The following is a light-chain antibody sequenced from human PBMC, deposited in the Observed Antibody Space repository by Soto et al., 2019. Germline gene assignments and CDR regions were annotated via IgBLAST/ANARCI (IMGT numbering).Light chain of an antibody. CDR1: SSDVGGYNF. CDR3: ASYTRTTTLV. CDR2: DVN. Sequence: QSVLTQPPSASGSPGQSVTILCTGTSSDVGGYNFISWYQHHPGKAPKLVIYDVNNRPSGISYRFSGSKSGNTASLTISGLQAEDEADYYCASYTRTTTLVFGGGTKLTVL. J-gene: IGLJ2*01. V-gene: IGLV2-14*01.